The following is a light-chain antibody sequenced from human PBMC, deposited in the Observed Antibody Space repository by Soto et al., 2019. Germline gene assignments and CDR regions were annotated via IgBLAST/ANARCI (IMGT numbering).Light chain of an antibody. Sequence: QSVLTQPASVSGSPGQSITISCTGTSSDVGGYNYVSWYQQHPGKAPKLMIYDVSNRPSGVSNRFSGSKSGNTASLTISGLQAEDEADYSCSSYTSRSLLVFRAVTKLTDL. J-gene: IGLJ2*01. V-gene: IGLV2-14*01. CDR2: DVS. CDR1: SSDVGGYNY. CDR3: SSYTSRSLLV.